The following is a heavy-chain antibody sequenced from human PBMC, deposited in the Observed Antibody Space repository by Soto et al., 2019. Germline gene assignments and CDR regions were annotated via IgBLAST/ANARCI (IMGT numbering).Heavy chain of an antibody. CDR1: GYTFTSYG. J-gene: IGHJ4*02. D-gene: IGHD6-13*01. V-gene: IGHV1-18*01. Sequence: ASVKVSCKASGYTFTSYGISWVRQAPGQGLEWMGWISAYNGNTNYAQKLQGRVTMTTDTSTSTAYMELRRLRSDDTAVYYCARDGFGVRIAAADLFDYWGQGTLVTVSS. CDR2: ISAYNGNT. CDR3: ARDGFGVRIAAADLFDY.